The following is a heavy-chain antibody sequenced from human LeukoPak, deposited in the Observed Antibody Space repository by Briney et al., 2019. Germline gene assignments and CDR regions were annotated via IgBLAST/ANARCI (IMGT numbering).Heavy chain of an antibody. CDR2: ISSSSSYI. J-gene: IGHJ4*02. D-gene: IGHD4-17*01. CDR3: ARGGRDGDHTPLDY. CDR1: GFTFSSYS. Sequence: PGGSLRLSCAASGFTFSSYSMNWVRQAPGKGLEWVSSISSSSSYIYYADSVKGRFTISRDNAKNSLYLQMNSLRAEDTAVYYCARGGRDGDHTPLDYWGQGTLVTVSS. V-gene: IGHV3-21*01.